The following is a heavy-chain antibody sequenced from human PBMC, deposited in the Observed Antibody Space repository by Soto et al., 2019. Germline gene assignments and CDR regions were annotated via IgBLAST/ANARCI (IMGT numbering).Heavy chain of an antibody. D-gene: IGHD5-12*01. J-gene: IGHJ4*02. CDR2: IFANDNT. Sequence: EVQLVESGGGLVQPGGSLRLSCSASEFPVSTTYMSWVRQAPGKGLECVSIIFANDNTYYVDSVKGRFTSSRRNSRSTLFLQMNSLGPEDTAVYYCVRDLGDGYRSAWGQGTLVTVSS. CDR3: VRDLGDGYRSA. CDR1: EFPVSTTY. V-gene: IGHV3-53*04.